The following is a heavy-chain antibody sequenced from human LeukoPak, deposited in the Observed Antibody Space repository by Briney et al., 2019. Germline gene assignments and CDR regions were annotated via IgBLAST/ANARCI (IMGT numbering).Heavy chain of an antibody. D-gene: IGHD3-22*01. CDR3: ARSNRYYYDSSGSLYYFDS. CDR1: GGSISSYY. J-gene: IGHJ4*02. CDR2: IYYSGST. Sequence: SETLSLTCTVSGGSISSYYWSWIRQPPGKGLEWIGYIYYSGSTNYNPSLKSRVTISVDTSKNQFSLELSSVTAADTAVYYCARSNRYYYDSSGSLYYFDSWGQGTLVTVSS. V-gene: IGHV4-59*01.